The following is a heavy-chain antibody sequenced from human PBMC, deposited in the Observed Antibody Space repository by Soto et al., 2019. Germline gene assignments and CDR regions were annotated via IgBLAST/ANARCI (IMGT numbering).Heavy chain of an antibody. J-gene: IGHJ4*02. Sequence: QVQLQESGPGLVKPSETLSLTCTVSGGSISSYYWSWIRQPPGKGLEWIGYIYYSGSTNYNPSLTSRVTISVDTSKNQFSLKLSSVTAADTAAYYCARDGVTTGFDYWGQGTLVTVSS. V-gene: IGHV4-59*01. D-gene: IGHD4-17*01. CDR3: ARDGVTTGFDY. CDR2: IYYSGST. CDR1: GGSISSYY.